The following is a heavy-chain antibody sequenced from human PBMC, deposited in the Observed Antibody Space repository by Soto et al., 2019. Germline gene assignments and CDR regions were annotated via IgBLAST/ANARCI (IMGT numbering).Heavy chain of an antibody. CDR2: ISYDGSNK. CDR1: GFTFSSYA. J-gene: IGHJ6*02. Sequence: ESGGGVVQPGRSLRLSCAASGFTFSSYAMHWVRQAPGKGLEWVAVISYDGSNKYYADSVKGRFTISRDNSKNTLYLQMNSLRAEDTAVYYCARDLVVAATSYYYYYYGMDVWGQGTTVTVSS. V-gene: IGHV3-30-3*01. D-gene: IGHD2-15*01. CDR3: ARDLVVAATSYYYYYYGMDV.